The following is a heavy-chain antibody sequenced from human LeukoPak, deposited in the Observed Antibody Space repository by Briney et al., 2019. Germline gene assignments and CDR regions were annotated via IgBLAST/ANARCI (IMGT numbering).Heavy chain of an antibody. Sequence: GRSLRLSCAASGFTFSSYTMHWVRQAPGKGLEWVAVISYDGSNTYYADSVKGRFTISRDNSKNTLYLQMNSLRADDTAVYYCAREPADNSDFDYWGQGTLVIVSS. CDR2: ISYDGSNT. D-gene: IGHD1-1*01. J-gene: IGHJ4*02. CDR1: GFTFSSYT. V-gene: IGHV3-30-3*01. CDR3: AREPADNSDFDY.